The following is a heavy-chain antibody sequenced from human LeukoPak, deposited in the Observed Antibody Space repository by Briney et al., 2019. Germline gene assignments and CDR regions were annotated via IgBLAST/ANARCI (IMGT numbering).Heavy chain of an antibody. CDR1: GYTFTEHF. CDR3: ARDLRPANL. Sequence: ASVKVSCKASGYTFTEHFIHWVRQAPGQGLQYMGWIHPASANTVYAQMFHGRVTLTRDTPATTTYMELGGLRSDDTAVYYCARDLRPANLWGQGTLVTVSS. V-gene: IGHV1-2*02. D-gene: IGHD1-7*01. CDR2: IHPASANT. J-gene: IGHJ4*02.